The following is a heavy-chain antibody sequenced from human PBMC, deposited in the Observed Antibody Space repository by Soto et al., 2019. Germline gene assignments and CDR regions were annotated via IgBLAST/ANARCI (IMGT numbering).Heavy chain of an antibody. D-gene: IGHD6-13*01. CDR1: GFTFDSYP. CDR2: ASYDGTKE. Sequence: QVQLVESGGGVVQPGRSLRLSCAVSGFTFDSYPMHCVRQAPGKGLEWVAVASYDGTKEYYADSVKGRFTISRDNSKSTLSLQMNSLRADDAAVYYCARAEYSSSWSPYYYYCGMDVWGQGTTVTVS. V-gene: IGHV3-30*14. J-gene: IGHJ6*02. CDR3: ARAEYSSSWSPYYYYCGMDV.